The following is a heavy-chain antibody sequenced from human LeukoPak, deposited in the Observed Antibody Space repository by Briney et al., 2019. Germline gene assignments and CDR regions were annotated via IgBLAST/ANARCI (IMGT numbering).Heavy chain of an antibody. CDR1: GGSISTYY. Sequence: SETLSLTCTVSGGSISTYYWSWIRQPPGKGLEWIGEINHSGSTNYNPSLKSRVAISVDTSKNQFSLKLSSVTAADTAVYYCARGAGEETDSSGYPHYYFDYWGQGTLVTVSS. J-gene: IGHJ4*02. CDR2: INHSGST. V-gene: IGHV4-34*01. D-gene: IGHD3-22*01. CDR3: ARGAGEETDSSGYPHYYFDY.